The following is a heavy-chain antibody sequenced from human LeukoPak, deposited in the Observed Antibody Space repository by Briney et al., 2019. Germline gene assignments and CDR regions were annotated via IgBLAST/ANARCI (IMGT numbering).Heavy chain of an antibody. D-gene: IGHD6-6*01. CDR2: IKQDGSGK. Sequence: GGSLRLSCAASGFTFSSYWMSWVRQAPGKGLEWVANIKQDGSGKCYVDSVKGRFTISRDNAKNSLYLQMNSLRAEDTAVYYCARVWRGSSSFDYWGQGTLVTVSS. J-gene: IGHJ4*02. CDR3: ARVWRGSSSFDY. V-gene: IGHV3-7*01. CDR1: GFTFSSYW.